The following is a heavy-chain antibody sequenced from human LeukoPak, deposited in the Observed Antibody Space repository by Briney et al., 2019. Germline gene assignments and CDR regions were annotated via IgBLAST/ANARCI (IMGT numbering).Heavy chain of an antibody. CDR3: ARGGSWFDP. CDR2: ISESGGST. D-gene: IGHD3-10*01. V-gene: IGHV3-23*01. J-gene: IGHJ5*02. Sequence: GGSLRLSCVVSGFTFSTSAMSWVRQAPGKGLEWVSGISESGGSTYYADSVKGRFTSSRDNSKNTLYLQMNNLRAEDTAAYYCARGGSWFDPWGQGTLVTVSS. CDR1: GFTFSTSA.